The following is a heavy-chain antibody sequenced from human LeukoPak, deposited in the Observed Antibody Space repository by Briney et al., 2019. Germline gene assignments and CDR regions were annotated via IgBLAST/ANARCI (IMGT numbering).Heavy chain of an antibody. CDR2: INSDGSWT. CDR3: VSFYETY. D-gene: IGHD2/OR15-2a*01. V-gene: IGHV3-74*01. Sequence: GGSLRLSCAASGNYWMHWVRQVPGKGLVWVSHINSDGSWTSYADSVKGRFAISKDNAKNMVYLQMNSLRAEDTAVYYCVSFYETYWGRGTLVTVSS. J-gene: IGHJ4*02. CDR1: GNYW.